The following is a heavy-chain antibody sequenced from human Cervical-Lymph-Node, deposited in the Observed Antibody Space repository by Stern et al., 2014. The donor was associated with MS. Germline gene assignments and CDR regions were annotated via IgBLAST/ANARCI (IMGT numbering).Heavy chain of an antibody. D-gene: IGHD4-17*01. CDR2: IIPHSGDT. CDR3: ARSTAVTQNFDF. Sequence: VQLVQSGTEVKKPGASVKVSCQASGYVFTGYYIHWVRQAPGQGLEYMGQIIPHSGDTKTAQKFQGRVTMTTDISLRTAYMELSRLVSGDTAFYYCARSTAVTQNFDFWGQGTMVTVSS. CDR1: GYVFTGYY. J-gene: IGHJ4*02. V-gene: IGHV1-2*06.